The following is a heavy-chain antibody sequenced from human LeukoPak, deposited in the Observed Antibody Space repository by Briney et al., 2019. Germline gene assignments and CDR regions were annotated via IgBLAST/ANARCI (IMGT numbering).Heavy chain of an antibody. V-gene: IGHV4-4*07. J-gene: IGHJ4*02. CDR1: GGSISSYY. D-gene: IGHD4-17*01. Sequence: SETLSLTCTVSGGSISSYYWSWIRQPAGKGLEWIGRIYTSGSTNYNPSLKSRVTMSVDTSKNQFSLRLSSVTAADTAVYHCARVPMDYGDYPFDYWGQGTLVTVSS. CDR3: ARVPMDYGDYPFDY. CDR2: IYTSGST.